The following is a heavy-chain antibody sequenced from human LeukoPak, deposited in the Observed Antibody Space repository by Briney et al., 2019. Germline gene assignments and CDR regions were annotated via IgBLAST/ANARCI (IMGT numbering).Heavy chain of an antibody. CDR3: TGHYYGSGSYADFDY. D-gene: IGHD3-10*01. CDR2: IRSTANGYAT. J-gene: IGHJ4*02. CDR1: GFTFSGSA. Sequence: GGSLRLSCAASGFTFSGSALHWVRQASGKGLEWVGRIRSTANGYATADAASLGGRFTISRDESKNTAYLQMDSLKTEDTAVYYCTGHYYGSGSYADFDYWGQGTLVTVS. V-gene: IGHV3-73*01.